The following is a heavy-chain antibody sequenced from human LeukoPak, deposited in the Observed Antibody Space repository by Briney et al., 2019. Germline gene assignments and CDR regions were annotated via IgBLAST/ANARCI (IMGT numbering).Heavy chain of an antibody. CDR1: GDSITSYH. D-gene: IGHD1-1*01. V-gene: IGHV4-59*01. CDR2: IHYTGTT. CDR3: ARDTGRDGGFDY. Sequence: SETLSLTCTVSGDSITSYHWSWIRQPPGKGPVWIGFIHYTGTTNYSPSLRSRVTISVDTSKNQFSLKLSSVTAADTAVYYCARDTGRDGGFDYWGQGTLVTVSS. J-gene: IGHJ4*02.